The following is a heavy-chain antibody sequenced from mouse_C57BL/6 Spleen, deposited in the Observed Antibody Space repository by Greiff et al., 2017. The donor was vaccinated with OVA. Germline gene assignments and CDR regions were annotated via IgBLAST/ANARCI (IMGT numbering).Heavy chain of an antibody. CDR3: ARLGTAVFDY. CDR1: GYTFTSYW. Sequence: QVQLQQPGAELVKPGASVKLSCKASGYTFTSYWMHWVKQRPGRGLEWIGRIDPGSGGTKYNEKFKSKATLTVDNSSSTAYMQLSSLTSEDSAVNYCARLGTAVFDYWGKGTTLTVSS. V-gene: IGHV1-72*01. D-gene: IGHD4-1*01. CDR2: IDPGSGGT. J-gene: IGHJ2*01.